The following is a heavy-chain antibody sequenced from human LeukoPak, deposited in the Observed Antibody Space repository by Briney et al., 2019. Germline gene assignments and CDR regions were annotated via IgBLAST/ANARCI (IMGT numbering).Heavy chain of an antibody. J-gene: IGHJ4*02. D-gene: IGHD2-15*01. V-gene: IGHV3-33*01. Sequence: GRSLRLSCAASGFTFSSYGMHWVRQAPGKGLEWVAVIWYDGSNKYYADSVKGRFTISRDNSKNTLYLQMNSLRAEDTAVYYCARVAATFIPDYWGQGTLVTVSS. CDR2: IWYDGSNK. CDR1: GFTFSSYG. CDR3: ARVAATFIPDY.